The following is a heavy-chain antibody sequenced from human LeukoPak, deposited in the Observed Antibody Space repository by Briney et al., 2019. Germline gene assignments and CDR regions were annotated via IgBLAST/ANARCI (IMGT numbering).Heavy chain of an antibody. Sequence: GGSLRLSCVASGFTFSSYWMSWVRQAPGKGLMWVSQINSDGGATSCADPVKGRCTISRDNAKNMLYLEMNSLRVEDTAVYFCTRDHGLDVWGQGTTVTVSS. V-gene: IGHV3-74*01. CDR2: INSDGGAT. J-gene: IGHJ6*02. CDR3: TRDHGLDV. CDR1: GFTFSSYW.